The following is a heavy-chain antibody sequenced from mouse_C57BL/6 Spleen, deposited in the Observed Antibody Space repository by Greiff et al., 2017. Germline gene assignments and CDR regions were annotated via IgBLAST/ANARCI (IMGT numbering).Heavy chain of an antibody. Sequence: EVKLQQSGPELVKPGASVKISCKASGYTFTDYYMNWVKQSHGKSLEWIGDINPNNGGTSYNQKFKGKATLTVDKSSSTAYMELRSLTSEDSAVYYSVRSFDYWGQGTTLTVSS. V-gene: IGHV1-26*01. CDR2: INPNNGGT. D-gene: IGHD1-1*01. CDR1: GYTFTDYY. CDR3: VRSFDY. J-gene: IGHJ2*01.